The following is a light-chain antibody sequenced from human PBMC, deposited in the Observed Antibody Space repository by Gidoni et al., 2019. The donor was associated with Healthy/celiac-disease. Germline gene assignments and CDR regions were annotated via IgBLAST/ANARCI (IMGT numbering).Light chain of an antibody. Sequence: EIVLTQSPGTLSLSQGERATLSCRTSQSVSSSYLAWYQKKPGQAPRLLIYGASSRATGIPDRFSGSGSGTDFTLTISRLEPEEFAVYYCQQYGSSPPITFXQXTRLEIK. CDR1: QSVSSSY. V-gene: IGKV3-20*01. CDR3: QQYGSSPPIT. J-gene: IGKJ5*01. CDR2: GAS.